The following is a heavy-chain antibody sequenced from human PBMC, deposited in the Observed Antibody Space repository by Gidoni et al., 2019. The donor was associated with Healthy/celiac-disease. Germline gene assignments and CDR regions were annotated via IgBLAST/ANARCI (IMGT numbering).Heavy chain of an antibody. Sequence: EVQLLESGGGLVQPGGSLRLSCAAYGFTFSSYAMSWVRQAPGKGLEWVSAISGSGGSTYYADSVKGRFTISRDNSKNTLYLQMNSLRAEDTAVYYCAKFLGEPYGSALYWGQGTLVTVSS. J-gene: IGHJ4*02. D-gene: IGHD3-10*01. V-gene: IGHV3-23*01. CDR3: AKFLGEPYGSALY. CDR1: GFTFSSYA. CDR2: ISGSGGST.